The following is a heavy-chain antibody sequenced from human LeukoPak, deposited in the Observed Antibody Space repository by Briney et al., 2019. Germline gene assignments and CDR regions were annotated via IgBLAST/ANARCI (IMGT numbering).Heavy chain of an antibody. D-gene: IGHD2-15*01. V-gene: IGHV4-39*01. J-gene: IGHJ5*02. CDR2: IYYSGST. CDR1: DGSISSSSYY. Sequence: ASETLSLTCTVSDGSISSSSYYWGWIRQPPGKGLEWIGSIYYSGSTYYNPSLKSRVTISVDTSKNQFSLKLSSVTAADTAVYYCARQASPGYCSGGSCYRKYNWFDPWGQGTLVTVSS. CDR3: ARQASPGYCSGGSCYRKYNWFDP.